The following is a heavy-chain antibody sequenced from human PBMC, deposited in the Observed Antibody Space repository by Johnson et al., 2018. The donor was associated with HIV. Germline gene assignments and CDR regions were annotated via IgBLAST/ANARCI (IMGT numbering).Heavy chain of an antibody. J-gene: IGHJ3*01. D-gene: IGHD6-19*01. CDR3: AAGVRTEAVA. Sequence: VQLVESGGGLIQPGGSLRLACAASGFSVSSNYMSWVRQAPGKGLEWVSVIYSGGSAYYADSVKGRFTISRDNSKNTLYLQMNSLRAGDTAVYYCAAGVRTEAVAWGQGTMVTVSP. CDR1: GFSVSSNY. V-gene: IGHV3-53*01. CDR2: IYSGGSA.